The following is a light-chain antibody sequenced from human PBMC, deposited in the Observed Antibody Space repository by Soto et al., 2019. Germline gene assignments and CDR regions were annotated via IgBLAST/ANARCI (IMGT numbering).Light chain of an antibody. J-gene: IGKJ2*01. CDR2: GAS. Sequence: EIVMTQSPATLSVSPGERATLSCRASQSVSSNLAWYQQKPGQAPRLLIYGASTRATGITARFSGSGSGTEFTLTSSSLQSEDFALCYCQQYNNWPPYTFGQGTKLEIK. V-gene: IGKV3-15*01. CDR3: QQYNNWPPYT. CDR1: QSVSSN.